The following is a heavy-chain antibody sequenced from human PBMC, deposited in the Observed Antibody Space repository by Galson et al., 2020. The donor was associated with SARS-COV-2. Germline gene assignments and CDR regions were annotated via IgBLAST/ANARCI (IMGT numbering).Heavy chain of an antibody. V-gene: IGHV5-51*01. Sequence: GESLKISCKGSGYSFTNYWIAWVRQMPGKGLEWMGIVYPGDSATKYNPSFQGQVTFSADKSINTAYLQWSSLKASDSAIYYCASLGVSGYSYFDYWGQGTLVTVPS. J-gene: IGHJ4*02. CDR3: ASLGVSGYSYFDY. CDR2: VYPGDSAT. D-gene: IGHD5-12*01. CDR1: GYSFTNYW.